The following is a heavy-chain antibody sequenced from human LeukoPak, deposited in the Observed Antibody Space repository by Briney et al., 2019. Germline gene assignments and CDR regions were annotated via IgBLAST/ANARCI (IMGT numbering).Heavy chain of an antibody. CDR3: AKGGSMVGVTRYFDY. CDR2: IRDNGRRT. Sequence: SGGSLRLSCAASGFTFSSSAMSWVRQAPGKGLEWVSGIRDNGRRTYYADSVKGRFNISRDNSKNTLYLQMNSLRAEETAVYYCAKGGSMVGVTRYFDYWGQGTLVTVSS. CDR1: GFTFSSSA. J-gene: IGHJ4*02. V-gene: IGHV3-23*01. D-gene: IGHD1-26*01.